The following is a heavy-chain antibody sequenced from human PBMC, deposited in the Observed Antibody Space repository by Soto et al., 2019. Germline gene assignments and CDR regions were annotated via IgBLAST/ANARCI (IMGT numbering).Heavy chain of an antibody. V-gene: IGHV1-69*01. Sequence: QVQLVQSGAEVKKPGSSVKVSCTASGGTFSSYAISWVRQAPGQGLEWMGGIIPIFGTANYAQKFQGRVTITADESTSTAYMELSSLRSEDTAVYYCATNLDIVVVPAATNYYYYYGMDVWGQGTTVTVSS. CDR1: GGTFSSYA. CDR2: IIPIFGTA. D-gene: IGHD2-2*03. CDR3: ATNLDIVVVPAATNYYYYYGMDV. J-gene: IGHJ6*02.